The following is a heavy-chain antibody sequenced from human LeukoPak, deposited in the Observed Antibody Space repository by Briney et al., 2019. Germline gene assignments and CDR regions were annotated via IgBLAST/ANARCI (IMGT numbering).Heavy chain of an antibody. Sequence: GRSLRLSCAASGFTLSSYWMSWVRQAPGEGLEWVANIKQEGSEKYYVDSVKGRFTISRDNAKNSLYLQMNSLRAEDTAVYYCARIGRYCSSTSCYAGYFDYWGQGTLVTVSS. CDR1: GFTLSSYW. CDR3: ARIGRYCSSTSCYAGYFDY. V-gene: IGHV3-7*01. D-gene: IGHD2-2*01. J-gene: IGHJ4*02. CDR2: IKQEGSEK.